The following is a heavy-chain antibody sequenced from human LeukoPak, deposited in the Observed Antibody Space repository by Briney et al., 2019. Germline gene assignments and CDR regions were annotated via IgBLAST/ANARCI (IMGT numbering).Heavy chain of an antibody. J-gene: IGHJ3*02. V-gene: IGHV3-66*02. D-gene: IGHD1-26*01. CDR1: GFTVSSNY. CDR3: ARDLGGNYDEGAFDI. CDR2: IYSGGST. Sequence: GGSLRLSCAASGFTVSSNYMSWVRQAPGKGLEWVSVIYSGGSTYYADSVKGRFTISRDNSKNTLYLQMNSLRAEDTAVYYCARDLGGNYDEGAFDIWGQGTMVTVSS.